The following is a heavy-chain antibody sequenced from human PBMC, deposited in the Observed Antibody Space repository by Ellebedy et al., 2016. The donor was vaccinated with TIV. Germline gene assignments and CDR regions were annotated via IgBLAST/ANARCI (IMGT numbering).Heavy chain of an antibody. CDR1: GFSFRSYW. CDR2: IYQDGSAQ. J-gene: IGHJ5*02. D-gene: IGHD4-17*01. Sequence: GESLKISCAASGFSFRSYWMSWVRQAPGKGLEWVANIYQDGSAQYYVDSVKGRFTISRDNADNSLFLQMNSLRAADTAVYYCARRGSYGDYAVQINSWFDTWGRGILVAVSS. CDR3: ARRGSYGDYAVQINSWFDT. V-gene: IGHV3-7*01.